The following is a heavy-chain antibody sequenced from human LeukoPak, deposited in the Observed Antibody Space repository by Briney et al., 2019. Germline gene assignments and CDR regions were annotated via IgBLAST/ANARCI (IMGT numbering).Heavy chain of an antibody. Sequence: PGGSLRLSCAASGFTFSSYGIHWVRQAPGKGLEWVAVISYDGSNKFYADSVKGRFTISRDNSENTLFLQMNSLRPEDTAVYYCAKDWGEATVTNWFDPWGQGTLVTVSS. CDR2: ISYDGSNK. J-gene: IGHJ5*02. D-gene: IGHD4-11*01. V-gene: IGHV3-30*18. CDR1: GFTFSSYG. CDR3: AKDWGEATVTNWFDP.